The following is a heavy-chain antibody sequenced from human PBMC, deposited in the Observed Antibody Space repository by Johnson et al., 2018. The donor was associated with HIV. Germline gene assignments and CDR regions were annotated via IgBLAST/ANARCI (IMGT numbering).Heavy chain of an antibody. V-gene: IGHV3-30*02. CDR1: EFTFSSYD. CDR2: IRYDGSNK. J-gene: IGHJ3*02. Sequence: QVQLVESGGGVVQPGGSLKLSCAASEFTFSSYDMHWVRQAPGKGLEWVTFIRYDGSNKYYADYVKGRFTISRDNSKNTLYLQINSLRDEDTAVYYCAKDLRRGSGSYSDAFDIWGQGTMVTVSS. CDR3: AKDLRRGSGSYSDAFDI. D-gene: IGHD1-26*01.